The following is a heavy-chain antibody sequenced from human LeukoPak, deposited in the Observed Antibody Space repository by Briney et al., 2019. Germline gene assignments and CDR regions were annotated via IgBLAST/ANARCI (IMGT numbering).Heavy chain of an antibody. D-gene: IGHD6-13*01. CDR2: INWDGGST. Sequence: PGGSLRLSCAASGFTFDDYGMSWVRQAPGKGLEWVSGINWDGGSTGYADSVKGRFTISRDNAKNSLCLQTNSLRAEDTALYYCARTKQQLVLDAFDIWGQGTMVTVSS. CDR1: GFTFDDYG. J-gene: IGHJ3*02. V-gene: IGHV3-20*04. CDR3: ARTKQQLVLDAFDI.